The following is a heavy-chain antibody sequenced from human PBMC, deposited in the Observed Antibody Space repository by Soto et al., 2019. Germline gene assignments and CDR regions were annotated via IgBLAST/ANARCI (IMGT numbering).Heavy chain of an antibody. Sequence: GGSLRLSCAASGFTFDDYAMHWVRQAPGKGLEWVSGISWNSGGIAYADSVKGRFTISRDNAKNSLYLQMDSLRPEDTALYYCAKHDPSIPYWGQGTLVTVSS. D-gene: IGHD2-21*01. CDR2: ISWNSGGI. V-gene: IGHV3-9*01. J-gene: IGHJ4*02. CDR1: GFTFDDYA. CDR3: AKHDPSIPY.